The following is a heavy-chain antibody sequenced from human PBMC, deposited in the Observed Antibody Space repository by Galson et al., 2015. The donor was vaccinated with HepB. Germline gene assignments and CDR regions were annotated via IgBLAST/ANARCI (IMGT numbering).Heavy chain of an antibody. CDR1: EFSVSSVY. CDR2: IYSGDTT. J-gene: IGHJ4*02. D-gene: IGHD1-26*01. V-gene: IGHV3-53*01. Sequence: SLRLSCAASEFSVSSVYMSWVRQAPGRGLEWVSMIYSGDTTYYADSVKGRFTISRDYSKNTLYLQMNSLRAEDTAVYYCARGYSNYWFSGLGYWGQGTLVTVSS. CDR3: ARGYSNYWFSGLGY.